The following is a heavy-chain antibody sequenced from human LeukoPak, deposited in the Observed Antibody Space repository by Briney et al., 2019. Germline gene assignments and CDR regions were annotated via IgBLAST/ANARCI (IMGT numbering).Heavy chain of an antibody. V-gene: IGHV5-51*01. J-gene: IGHJ3*02. D-gene: IGHD4-23*01. CDR3: ARNRNYGGNHDAFDI. CDR2: IYPGDSDT. CDR1: GYSFTSYW. Sequence: GESLNISCKGSGYSFTSYWIGWVRQMPGKGLEWMGIIYPGDSDTRYSPSFQGQVTISADKSISTAYLQWSSLKASDTAMYYCARNRNYGGNHDAFDIWGQGTMVTVSS.